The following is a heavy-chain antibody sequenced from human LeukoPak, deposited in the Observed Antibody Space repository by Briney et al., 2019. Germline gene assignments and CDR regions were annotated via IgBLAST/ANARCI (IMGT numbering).Heavy chain of an antibody. J-gene: IGHJ6*03. CDR1: GGSIISYY. Sequence: GPLALTCTASGGSIISYYWSWIRQPAGKGLEGIGRIYTSGSTNYNPSLKSRLTMSVDTSKNQFSLKLSSVTAADTAVYYCARVKVPAAVNYYYYYMDVWGKGTTVTVSS. CDR3: ARVKVPAAVNYYYYYMDV. CDR2: IYTSGST. V-gene: IGHV4-4*07. D-gene: IGHD2-2*01.